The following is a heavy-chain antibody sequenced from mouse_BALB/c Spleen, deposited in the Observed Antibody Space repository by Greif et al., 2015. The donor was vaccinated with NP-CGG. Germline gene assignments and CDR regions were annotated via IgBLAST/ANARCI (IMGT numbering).Heavy chain of an antibody. J-gene: IGHJ3*01. CDR3: ARICDGYYEGY. CDR1: GFSLTSYG. CDR2: IWSGGST. Sequence: VQLVESGPGLVQPSQSLSITCTVSGFSLTSYGVHWVRQSPGKGLEWLGVIWSGGSTDYNAAFISRLSISKDNSKSXVFFKMNSLQANDTAIYYCARICDGYYEGYLGQGTLVTVSA. V-gene: IGHV2-2*02. D-gene: IGHD2-3*01.